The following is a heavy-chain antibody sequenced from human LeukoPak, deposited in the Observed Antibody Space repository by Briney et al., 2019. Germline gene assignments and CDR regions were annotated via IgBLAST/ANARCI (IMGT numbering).Heavy chain of an antibody. J-gene: IGHJ5*02. CDR3: ARDVQGAYCSSTSCYNWFDP. CDR1: GGSFSGYS. D-gene: IGHD2-2*01. CDR2: IYYSGST. Sequence: SETLSLTCAAYGGSFSGYSWSWIRQPPGKGLEWIGSIYYSGSTYYNPSLKSRVTISVDTSKNQFSLKLSSVTAADTAVYYCARDVQGAYCSSTSCYNWFDPWGQGTLVTVSS. V-gene: IGHV4-34*01.